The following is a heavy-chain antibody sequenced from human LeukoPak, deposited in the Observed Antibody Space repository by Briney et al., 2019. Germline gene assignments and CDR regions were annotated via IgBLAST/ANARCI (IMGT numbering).Heavy chain of an antibody. Sequence: SVKVSCKASGGTFSSYAISWVRQAPGQGLEWMGRIIPILGIANYAQKFQGRVTITADKSTSTAYMELSSLRSEDTAVYYCARDCPASGGSCYREYFDYWGQGTLVTVSS. CDR3: ARDCPASGGSCYREYFDY. D-gene: IGHD2-15*01. CDR2: IIPILGIA. V-gene: IGHV1-69*04. J-gene: IGHJ4*02. CDR1: GGTFSSYA.